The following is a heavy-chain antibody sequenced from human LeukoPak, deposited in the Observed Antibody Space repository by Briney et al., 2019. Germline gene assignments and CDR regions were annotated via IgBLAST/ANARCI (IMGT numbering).Heavy chain of an antibody. CDR3: ARGKQQLSGY. D-gene: IGHD6-13*01. CDR1: GFTFSSYG. J-gene: IGHJ4*02. Sequence: GRSLRLSCAASGFTFSSYGMHWVRQAPGKGLEWVAVISYDGSNKYYADSVKGRFTISRDNAKNSLYLQMNSLRAEDTAVYYCARGKQQLSGYWGQGTLVTVSS. V-gene: IGHV3-30*03. CDR2: ISYDGSNK.